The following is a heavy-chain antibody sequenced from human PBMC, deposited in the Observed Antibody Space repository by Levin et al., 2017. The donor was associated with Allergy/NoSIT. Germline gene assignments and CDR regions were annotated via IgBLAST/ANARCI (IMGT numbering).Heavy chain of an antibody. CDR2: ISGSGGST. J-gene: IGHJ4*02. D-gene: IGHD6-19*01. V-gene: IGHV3-23*01. CDR3: AKDPTIAVAGSEADY. Sequence: PGGSLRLSCAASGFTFSSYAMSWVRQAPGKGLEWVSAISGSGGSTYYADSVKGRFTISRDNSKNTLYLQMNSLRAEDTAVYYCAKDPTIAVAGSEADYWGQGTLVTVSS. CDR1: GFTFSSYA.